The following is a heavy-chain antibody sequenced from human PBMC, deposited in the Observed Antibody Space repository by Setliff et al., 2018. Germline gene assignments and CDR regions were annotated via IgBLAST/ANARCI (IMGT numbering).Heavy chain of an antibody. CDR1: GGSISSGSGY. D-gene: IGHD6-19*01. CDR2: IYTSGST. V-gene: IGHV4-61*09. J-gene: IGHJ6*03. Sequence: PSETLSLTCSVSGGSISSGSGYWTWIRQPAGKGLEWIGHIYTSGSTSYNPSLKSRVTISVDTSKNQFSLKLSSVTATDTAVYYCARAISGWYSAYYYYMDVWGKGTTVTVSS. CDR3: ARAISGWYSAYYYYMDV.